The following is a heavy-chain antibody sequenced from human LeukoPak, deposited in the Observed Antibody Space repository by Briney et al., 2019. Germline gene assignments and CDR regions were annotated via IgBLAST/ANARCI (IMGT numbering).Heavy chain of an antibody. CDR3: AGGLQWLAHDC. D-gene: IGHD6-19*01. CDR1: GGSISGYY. Sequence: PSETLSLTCTVSGGSISGYYWSWIRQPPGKGLEWIGYIYYSGSTNYNPSLKSRVTISVDTSKNQLSLKLSSVTAADTAMYYCAGGLQWLAHDCWGQGTLVTVSS. CDR2: IYYSGST. V-gene: IGHV4-59*08. J-gene: IGHJ4*02.